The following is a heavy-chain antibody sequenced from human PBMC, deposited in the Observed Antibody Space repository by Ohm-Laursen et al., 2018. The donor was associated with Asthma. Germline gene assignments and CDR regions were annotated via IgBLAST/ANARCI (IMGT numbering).Heavy chain of an antibody. J-gene: IGHJ6*02. CDR2: ISAYNGNT. CDR3: ARDHPDGFRELHLYYYYYYGMDV. CDR1: GYTFTSYG. D-gene: IGHD3-10*01. Sequence: ASVKVSCKSSGYTFTSYGISWVRQAPGQGLEWMGWISAYNGNTNYAQKLQGRVTMTTDTSTSTAYMELRSLRSDDTAVYYCARDHPDGFRELHLYYYYYYGMDVWGQGTTVTVSS. V-gene: IGHV1-18*01.